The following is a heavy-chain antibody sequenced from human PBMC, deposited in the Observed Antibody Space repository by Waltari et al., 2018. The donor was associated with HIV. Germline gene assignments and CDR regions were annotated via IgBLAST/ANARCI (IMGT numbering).Heavy chain of an antibody. CDR1: GFTFTPSW. J-gene: IGHJ6*02. CDR2: KNPEGHYT. V-gene: IGHV3-74*01. D-gene: IGHD2-15*01. Sequence: EVQLVESGGGLVQPGGSLRLSCAASGFTFTPSWVHWFRQAPGKGLVGVQRKNPEGHYTRWADCVEGRFTISRDNAKNTVYLQVNSLRGEDTSVYYCARGKDCGGGTCDGYHYYGMDVWGQGTTVTVSS. CDR3: ARGKDCGGGTCDGYHYYGMDV.